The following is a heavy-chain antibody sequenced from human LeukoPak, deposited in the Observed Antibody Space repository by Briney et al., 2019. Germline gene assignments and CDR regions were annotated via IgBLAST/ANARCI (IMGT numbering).Heavy chain of an antibody. CDR3: TRAVAGHPD. CDR2: INHSGYT. Sequence: PSETLSLTCAASGVPFSNYYWSGVRHSPTPGLEWIGEINHSGYTNYNPSLKSRVTMSIDTSKNQFSLKLTSVTAADAGVYYCTRAVAGHPDWGQGTLVTVSS. V-gene: IGHV4-34*01. D-gene: IGHD6-19*01. CDR1: GVPFSNYY. J-gene: IGHJ4*02.